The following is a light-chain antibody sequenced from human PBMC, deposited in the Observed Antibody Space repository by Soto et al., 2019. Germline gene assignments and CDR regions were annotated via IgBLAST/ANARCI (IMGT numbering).Light chain of an antibody. CDR2: GAS. CDR3: QKYGSLSWK. Sequence: EIVFTHSPFTLSLSPVERATLSFRASQIVGSNYLAWYQQKPGQAPRILIFGASGRATGIPDRFSGSGSGTDFTLTISRLEPEDFAVYYCQKYGSLSWKFGQGTKVDIK. CDR1: QIVGSNY. V-gene: IGKV3-20*01. J-gene: IGKJ1*01.